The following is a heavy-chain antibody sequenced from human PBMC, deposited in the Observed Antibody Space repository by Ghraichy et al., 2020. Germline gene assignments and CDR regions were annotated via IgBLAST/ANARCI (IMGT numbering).Heavy chain of an antibody. CDR2: VDPSTGDP. D-gene: IGHD5-18*01. CDR1: GYPFTLFF. J-gene: IGHJ4*02. Sequence: ASVKVSCKSSGYPFTLFFVNWLRQAPGQGLEWMGWVDPSTGDPKYSPKFQGRVTMTKDLSNNTDYMELSRLTSDDTATYYCARGRGGTQLWLRHFDNGGQGTLGTVSS. CDR3: ARGRGGTQLWLRHFDN. V-gene: IGHV1-2*02.